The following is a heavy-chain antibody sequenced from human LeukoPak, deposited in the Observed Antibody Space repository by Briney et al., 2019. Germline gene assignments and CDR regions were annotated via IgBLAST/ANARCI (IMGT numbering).Heavy chain of an antibody. V-gene: IGHV4-34*01. CDR2: INHSGST. Sequence: SETLSLTCAVYGGSFSGYYWSWIRQPPGKGLEWIGEINHSGSTNYNPSLKSRVTISVDTSKNQFSLKLSSVTAADTAVYYCARGPLRVWGNQLRPRTYYYYGMDVWGQGTTVTVSS. J-gene: IGHJ6*02. D-gene: IGHD3-16*01. CDR3: ARGPLRVWGNQLRPRTYYYYGMDV. CDR1: GGSFSGYY.